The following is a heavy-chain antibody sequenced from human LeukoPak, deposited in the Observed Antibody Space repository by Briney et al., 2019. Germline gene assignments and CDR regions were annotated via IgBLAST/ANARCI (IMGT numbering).Heavy chain of an antibody. CDR3: ARDPAIEDAAEAYFDL. D-gene: IGHD5-24*01. V-gene: IGHV3-21*01. J-gene: IGHJ2*01. CDR1: GFTFSSYS. CDR2: ISSSSSYI. Sequence: PGGSLRLSCAASGFTFSSYSMNWVRQAPGKGLEWVSSISSSSSYIYYADPVKGRFTISRDNAKNSLYLQMNSLRAEDTAVYYCARDPAIEDAAEAYFDLWGRGTLVTVSS.